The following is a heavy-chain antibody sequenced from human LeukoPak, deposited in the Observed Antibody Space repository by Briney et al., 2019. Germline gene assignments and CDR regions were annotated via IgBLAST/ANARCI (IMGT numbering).Heavy chain of an antibody. CDR2: IYSGGST. CDR3: GRGKYCGDTRCHGYYYMDV. Sequence: PSETLSLTCTVSGGSISSGNYYWTWIRQPAGKGLEWIGHIYSGGSTNFHPSLKSRVTISVDTSKPQLFLKLTSVTAADTAVYYCGRGKYCGDTRCHGYYYMDVWGKGTTVTVSS. CDR1: GGSISSGNYY. V-gene: IGHV4-61*09. D-gene: IGHD2-2*01. J-gene: IGHJ6*03.